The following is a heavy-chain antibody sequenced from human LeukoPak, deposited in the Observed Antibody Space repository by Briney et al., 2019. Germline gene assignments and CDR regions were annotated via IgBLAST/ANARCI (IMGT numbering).Heavy chain of an antibody. CDR2: ISYDGSNK. D-gene: IGHD3-22*01. CDR3: ARDYYDSSGLLDY. J-gene: IGHJ4*02. V-gene: IGHV3-30-3*01. CDR1: GFTFSSCA. Sequence: GRSLRLSCAASGFTFSSCAMHWVRQAPGKGLEWVAVISYDGSNKYYADSVKGRFTISRDNSKNTLYLQMNSLRAEDTAVYYCARDYYDSSGLLDYWGQGTLVTVSS.